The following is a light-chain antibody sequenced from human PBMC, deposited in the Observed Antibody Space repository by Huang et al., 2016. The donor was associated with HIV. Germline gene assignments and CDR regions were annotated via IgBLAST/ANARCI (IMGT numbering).Light chain of an antibody. CDR3: MQGTHLFT. CDR1: QSLIHSNGNTY. J-gene: IGKJ4*01. Sequence: VVLTQSPLYLSVTLGQPASISCRSSQSLIHSNGNTYLNWIQQRPGQSPRRLIYQVTRRDSGVPDRCSGCGSGTDFTLKISRVEAEDVGVYYCMQGTHLFTFGGGTRVDIK. CDR2: QVT. V-gene: IGKV2-30*02.